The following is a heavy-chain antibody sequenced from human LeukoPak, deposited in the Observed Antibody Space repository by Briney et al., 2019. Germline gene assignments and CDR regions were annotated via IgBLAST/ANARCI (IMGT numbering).Heavy chain of an antibody. CDR2: IHYTGST. CDR3: ARGGYYGSGNDFRFDP. V-gene: IGHV4-59*01. CDR1: GVSISSYY. D-gene: IGHD3-10*01. J-gene: IGHJ5*02. Sequence: PSETLSLTCTVSGVSISSYYWSWLRQSPGKGRECLGYIHYTGSTNYNPSLKSRNNISVETSKNQFSLKLKSVTAADTAVYYCARGGYYGSGNDFRFDPWGQGTLGTVSS.